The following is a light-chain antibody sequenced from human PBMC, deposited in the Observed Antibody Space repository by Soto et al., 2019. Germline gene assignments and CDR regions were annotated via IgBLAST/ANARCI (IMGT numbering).Light chain of an antibody. CDR3: CSCAGSSTRGVV. CDR1: SSDVGSYNL. CDR2: EVS. J-gene: IGLJ2*01. V-gene: IGLV2-23*02. Sequence: QSALTQPASVSGSPGQSITISCTGTSSDVGSYNLVSWYQQHPGKAPKLMIYEVSKRPSGVSNRFSGSKSGNTASLTISGLQAEDEDDYYCCSCAGSSTRGVVFGGGTKLTVL.